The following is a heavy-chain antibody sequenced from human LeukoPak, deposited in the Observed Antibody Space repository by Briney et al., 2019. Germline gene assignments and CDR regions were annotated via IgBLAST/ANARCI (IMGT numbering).Heavy chain of an antibody. CDR1: GYTFIGNY. D-gene: IGHD3-3*01. Sequence: ASVKVSFKASGYTFIGNYLQWVRQAPGQGLEWMGWISAYNGNTNYAQKLQGRVTMTTDTSTSTAYMELRSLRSDDTAVYYCARGESVPPLNYDFWSGYYTGVPGYFDYWGQGTLVTVSS. CDR3: ARGESVPPLNYDFWSGYYTGVPGYFDY. CDR2: ISAYNGNT. V-gene: IGHV1-18*04. J-gene: IGHJ4*02.